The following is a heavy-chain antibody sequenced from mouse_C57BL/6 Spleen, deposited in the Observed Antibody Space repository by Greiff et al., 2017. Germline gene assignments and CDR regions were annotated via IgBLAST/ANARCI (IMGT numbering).Heavy chain of an antibody. Sequence: VQLKQSGPELVKPGASVKISCKASGYSFTGYYMNWVKQSPEKSLEWIGEINPSTGGTTYNQKFKAKATLTADTSSNTAYMQLSSLTTEDSAIYYCARRPIYYGNYWGQGTTLTVSS. CDR1: GYSFTGYY. CDR2: INPSTGGT. V-gene: IGHV1-42*01. CDR3: ARRPIYYGNY. D-gene: IGHD2-1*01. J-gene: IGHJ2*01.